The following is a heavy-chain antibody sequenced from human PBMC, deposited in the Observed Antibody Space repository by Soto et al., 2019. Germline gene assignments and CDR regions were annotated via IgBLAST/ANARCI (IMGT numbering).Heavy chain of an antibody. CDR3: AKDLYRGIVLMVYASFDY. Sequence: PGGSLRLSCAASGFTFSRNAMSWVRQAPGRGLEWVSSISVSGDSTYYADSVKGRFTISRDNSNKMLYLQMNSLRAEDTAVYYCAKDLYRGIVLMVYASFDYWGQGTLVTVSS. V-gene: IGHV3-23*01. CDR2: ISVSGDST. J-gene: IGHJ4*02. CDR1: GFTFSRNA. D-gene: IGHD2-8*01.